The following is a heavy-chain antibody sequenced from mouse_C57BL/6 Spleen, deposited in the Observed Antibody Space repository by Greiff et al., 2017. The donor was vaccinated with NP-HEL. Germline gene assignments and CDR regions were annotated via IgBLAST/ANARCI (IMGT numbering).Heavy chain of an antibody. CDR2: INPNYGTT. CDR3: ARRGMVTTYWYFDV. D-gene: IGHD2-2*01. J-gene: IGHJ1*03. CDR1: GYSFTDYN. V-gene: IGHV1-39*01. Sequence: EVKLQQSGPELVKPGASVKISCKASGYSFTDYNMNWVKQSNGKSLEWIGVINPNYGTTSYNQKFKGKATLTVDQSSSTAYMQLNSLTSEDSAVYYCARRGMVTTYWYFDVWGTGTTVTVSS.